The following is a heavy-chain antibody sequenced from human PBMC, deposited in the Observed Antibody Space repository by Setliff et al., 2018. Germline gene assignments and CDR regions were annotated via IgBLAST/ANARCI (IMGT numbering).Heavy chain of an antibody. CDR3: ARGYSYGPIWGDAFDI. CDR2: IIPILGIA. V-gene: IGHV1-69*10. J-gene: IGHJ3*02. CDR1: GGTFSSYA. D-gene: IGHD5-18*01. Sequence: ASVKVSCKASGGTFSSYAISWVRQAPGQGLEWMGGIIPILGIASYAQKFQGRVTMTRDTSTSTVYMELSSLRSEDTAVYYCARGYSYGPIWGDAFDIWGQGTMVTVSS.